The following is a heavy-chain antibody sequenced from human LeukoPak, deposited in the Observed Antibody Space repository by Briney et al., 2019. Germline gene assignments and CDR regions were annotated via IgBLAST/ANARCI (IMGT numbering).Heavy chain of an antibody. Sequence: PSETLSLTCTVSGGSISSYYWSWIRQPPGKGLDWIGYIYYSGSTNYNPSLKSRVTISVDTSKNQFSLKLSSVTAADTAVYYCARENRWTRAFDIWGQGTMVTVSS. CDR1: GGSISSYY. D-gene: IGHD3/OR15-3a*01. CDR3: ARENRWTRAFDI. V-gene: IGHV4-59*01. J-gene: IGHJ3*02. CDR2: IYYSGST.